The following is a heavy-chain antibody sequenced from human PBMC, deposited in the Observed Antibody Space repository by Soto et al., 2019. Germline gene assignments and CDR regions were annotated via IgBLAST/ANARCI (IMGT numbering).Heavy chain of an antibody. D-gene: IGHD1-7*01. V-gene: IGHV4-30-4*01. J-gene: IGHJ4*02. CDR3: TVLGTPEACHYYFDN. CDR1: GGSISSGNHY. CDR2: MSYSGSN. Sequence: SETLSLTCSVSGGSISSGNHYWSWIRQPPGKGMERIGFMSYSGSNSYNASLKSRDTISVDTSKSQFSLNLSFVTAADTAVYYFTVLGTPEACHYYFDNWGQGTLVTVP.